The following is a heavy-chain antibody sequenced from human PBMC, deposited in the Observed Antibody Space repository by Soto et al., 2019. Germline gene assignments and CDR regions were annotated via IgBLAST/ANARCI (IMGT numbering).Heavy chain of an antibody. CDR3: ARDAHPSSGWYSCFDP. D-gene: IGHD6-19*01. V-gene: IGHV6-1*01. CDR1: GDSVSSNSAA. CDR2: TYYRSKWYN. J-gene: IGHJ5*02. Sequence: QVQLQQSGPGLVKPSQTLSLTCAISGDSVSSNSAAWYWIRQSPSRGLEWLGRTYYRSKWYNDYAVSVRSRITINPDTSKNQCSLQLKSVTPEDTAVYYCARDAHPSSGWYSCFDPWGQGTLVTVSS.